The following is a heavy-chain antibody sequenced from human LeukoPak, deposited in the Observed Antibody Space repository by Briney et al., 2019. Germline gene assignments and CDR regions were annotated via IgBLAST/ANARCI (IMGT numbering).Heavy chain of an antibody. CDR3: ATTVVVPAAIDAFDI. V-gene: IGHV1-2*02. Sequence: ASVKVSCKASGYTFTGYYMHWVRQAPGQGLEWMGWINPNSGGTNYAQKLQGRVTMTRDTSISTAYMELSRLRSDDTAMYYCATTVVVPAAIDAFDIWGQGTMVTVSS. J-gene: IGHJ3*02. CDR1: GYTFTGYY. CDR2: INPNSGGT. D-gene: IGHD2-2*01.